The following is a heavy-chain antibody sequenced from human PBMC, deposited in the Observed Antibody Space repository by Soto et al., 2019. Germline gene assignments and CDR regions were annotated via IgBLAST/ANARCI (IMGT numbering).Heavy chain of an antibody. D-gene: IGHD3-22*01. J-gene: IGHJ4*02. V-gene: IGHV4-31*03. CDR1: GGSISSGAYY. Sequence: SETLSLTCTVSGGSISSGAYYWSWIRQHPGKGLEWIGYIYYYNGNTYYNPSLKSRVTISVDTSKNQFSLKLTSVTAADTAVYHCARATYYFDSSGYQTSFFDYWAQGTLVT. CDR3: ARATYYFDSSGYQTSFFDY. CDR2: IYYYNGNT.